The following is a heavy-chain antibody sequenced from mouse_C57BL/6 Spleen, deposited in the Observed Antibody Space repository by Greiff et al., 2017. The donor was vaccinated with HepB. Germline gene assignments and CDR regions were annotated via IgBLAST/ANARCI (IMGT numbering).Heavy chain of an antibody. CDR1: GYTFTSYW. CDR3: ARYYGSSYGYVDV. CDR2: IHPNSGST. V-gene: IGHV1-64*01. J-gene: IGHJ1*03. D-gene: IGHD1-1*01. Sequence: QVQLKQSGAELVKPGASVKLSCKASGYTFTSYWMHWVKQRPGQGLEWIGMIHPNSGSTNYNEKFKSKATLTVDKSSSTAYMQLSSLTSEDSAVYYCARYYGSSYGYVDVWGTGTTVTVSS.